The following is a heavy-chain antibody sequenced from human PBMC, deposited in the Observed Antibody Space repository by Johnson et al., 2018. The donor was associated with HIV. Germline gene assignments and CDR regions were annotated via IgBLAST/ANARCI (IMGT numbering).Heavy chain of an antibody. J-gene: IGHJ3*02. Sequence: VQLVESGGGVVRPGGSLRLSCAASGFTFDDCGMNWVRQAPGKGLEWVSGINWNGGRTGYADSVKGRFTISRDNAKNSLYLQMNSLRAEDTALYYCARELGYCSGGSCHDAFDIWGQGQWSPSLQ. D-gene: IGHD2-15*01. CDR3: ARELGYCSGGSCHDAFDI. V-gene: IGHV3-20*04. CDR2: INWNGGRT. CDR1: GFTFDDCG.